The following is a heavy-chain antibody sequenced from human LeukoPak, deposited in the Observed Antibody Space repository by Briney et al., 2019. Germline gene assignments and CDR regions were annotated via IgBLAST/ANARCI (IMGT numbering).Heavy chain of an antibody. D-gene: IGHD3-22*01. CDR2: ISISGTTI. CDR1: GFTFSDYY. CDR3: AGSDHYDSNGYYDY. V-gene: IGHV3-11*01. J-gene: IGHJ4*02. Sequence: GGSLRLSWAASGFTFSDYYMNWIRQAPGKGLEWVSYISISGTTIYYADSVRGRFTISRDNAKNSLYLQMNSLRAEDTAVYYCAGSDHYDSNGYYDYWGQGTLVTVSS.